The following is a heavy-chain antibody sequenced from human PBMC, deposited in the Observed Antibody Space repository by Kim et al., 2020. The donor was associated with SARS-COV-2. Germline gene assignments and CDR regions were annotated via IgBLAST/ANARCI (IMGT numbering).Heavy chain of an antibody. J-gene: IGHJ4*02. CDR1: GFTFSSYG. V-gene: IGHV3-30*03. Sequence: GGSLRLSCAASGFTFSSYGMHWVRQAPGKGLEWVAVISYDGSNTYYADSVKGRFTISRDNSKNTLYLQMNSLRAEDTAVYYCARAQGADEYVRGSYRYTSTGIDNWGQGTLFTVSP. CDR2: ISYDGSNT. CDR3: ARAQGADEYVRGSYRYTSTGIDN. D-gene: IGHD3-16*02.